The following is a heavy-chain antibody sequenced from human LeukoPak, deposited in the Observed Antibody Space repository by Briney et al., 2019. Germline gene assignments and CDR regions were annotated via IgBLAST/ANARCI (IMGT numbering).Heavy chain of an antibody. CDR2: IIPIFGTA. Sequence: SVKVSCKASGGTFSSYAISWVRQAPGQGLEWMGGIIPIFGTANYAQKFQGRVTITADESTSTAYMELSSLRSGDTAVYYCARRITIFGPDDYWGQGTLVTVSS. CDR3: ARRITIFGPDDY. V-gene: IGHV1-69*13. D-gene: IGHD3-3*01. J-gene: IGHJ4*02. CDR1: GGTFSSYA.